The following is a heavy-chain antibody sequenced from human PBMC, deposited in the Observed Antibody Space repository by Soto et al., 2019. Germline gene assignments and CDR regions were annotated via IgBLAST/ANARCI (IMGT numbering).Heavy chain of an antibody. V-gene: IGHV4-34*01. CDR2: INHGGST. CDR3: AREYGSSGIDY. CDR1: GGCFSGYY. Sequence: SVSLSLTCAVYGGCFSGYYWSKIRQTPGKGVEWIGEINHGGSTNYNPSLKSRVTISVDTSKNQFSLKLSSVTAADTAVYYCAREYGSSGIDYWGQGTLVTVSS. J-gene: IGHJ4*02. D-gene: IGHD6-6*01.